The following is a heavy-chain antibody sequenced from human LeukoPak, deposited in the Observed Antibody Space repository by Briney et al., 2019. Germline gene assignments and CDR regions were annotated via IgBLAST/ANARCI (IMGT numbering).Heavy chain of an antibody. CDR1: GFRFSSHG. D-gene: IGHD5-18*01. V-gene: IGHV3-21*01. CDR2: ISSSSSYI. J-gene: IGHJ4*02. CDR3: ARLYSYGF. Sequence: PGTSLRLSCAGSGFRFSSHGMNWVRQAPGKGLEWVSSISSSSSYIYYADSVKGRFTISRDNAKNSLYLQMNSLRAEDTAVYYCARLYSYGFGGQGTLVTVSS.